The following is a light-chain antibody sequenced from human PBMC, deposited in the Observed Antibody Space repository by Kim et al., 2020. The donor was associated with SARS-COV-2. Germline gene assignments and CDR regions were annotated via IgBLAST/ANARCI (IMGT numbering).Light chain of an antibody. J-gene: IGKJ1*01. CDR3: QQYYSVPWT. CDR2: WAS. V-gene: IGKV4-1*01. CDR1: QMTLETSSNQND. Sequence: ATIHCKSSQMTLETSSNQNDLAWYQQKPGQSPRLLICWASTRGSGVPDRFSGSGSGTDFTLTINNLQAEDVALYYCQQYYSVPWTFGQGTKVEIK.